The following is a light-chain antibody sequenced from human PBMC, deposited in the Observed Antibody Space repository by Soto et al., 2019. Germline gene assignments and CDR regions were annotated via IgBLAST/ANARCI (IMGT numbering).Light chain of an antibody. CDR2: DAS. J-gene: IGKJ3*01. Sequence: EIVLTQSPGTLSLSPGARATLSCRASQSVDRNYLAWYQHKPGQAPRLLIYDASTRATGIPDRFSGSGSGTDFTLTISRLEPEDFAVYYCHQYGLSPPYTFGPGTKVDIK. CDR3: HQYGLSPPYT. CDR1: QSVDRNY. V-gene: IGKV3-20*01.